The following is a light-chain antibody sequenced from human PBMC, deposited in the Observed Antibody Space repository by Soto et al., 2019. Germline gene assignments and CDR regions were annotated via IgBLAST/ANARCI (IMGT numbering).Light chain of an antibody. CDR1: QSVSSSY. CDR2: GAS. Sequence: EIVLTQSPGTLSLSPGERATLSCRASQSVSSSYLAWYQQKPGQAPRLLIYGASSRATCIPDRFSGSGSGTDFTLTIIRLEPEDFAVYYCQQYVSSPGTFGQGTKVEIK. CDR3: QQYVSSPGT. V-gene: IGKV3-20*01. J-gene: IGKJ1*01.